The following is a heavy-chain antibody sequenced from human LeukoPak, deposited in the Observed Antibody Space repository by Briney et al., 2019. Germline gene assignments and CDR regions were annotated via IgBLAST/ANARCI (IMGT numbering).Heavy chain of an antibody. CDR2: ISSSSSTI. J-gene: IGHJ6*02. D-gene: IGHD3-22*01. CDR1: GFTFSSYS. Sequence: GGPLRLSCAASGFTFSSYSMNWVRQAPGKGLEWVSYISSSSSTIYYADSVKGRFTISRDNAKNSLYLQMNSLRAEDTAVYYCARDYYDSSGYSYYYYYGMDVWGQGTTVTVSS. V-gene: IGHV3-48*04. CDR3: ARDYYDSSGYSYYYYYGMDV.